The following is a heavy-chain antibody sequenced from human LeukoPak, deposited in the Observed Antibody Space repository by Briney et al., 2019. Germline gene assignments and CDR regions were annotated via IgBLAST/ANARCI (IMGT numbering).Heavy chain of an antibody. D-gene: IGHD1-1*01. CDR2: ISAYNGNT. J-gene: IGHJ3*02. V-gene: IGHV1-18*01. CDR3: ARAERSPDDAFDI. CDR1: GYTFTSSG. Sequence: GASVKVSCKASGYTFTSSGINWVRQAPGQGLEWMGWISAYNGNTNYAQKLQGRVTMTTDTSTSTAYMELRSLRSDDTAVYYSARAERSPDDAFDIWGQGTMVTVSS.